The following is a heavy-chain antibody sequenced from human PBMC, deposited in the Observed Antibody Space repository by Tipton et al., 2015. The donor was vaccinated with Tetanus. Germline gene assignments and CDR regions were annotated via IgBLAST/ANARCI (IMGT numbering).Heavy chain of an antibody. D-gene: IGHD4-17*01. V-gene: IGHV4-39*01. CDR3: ARTKLTIGWGFLDS. J-gene: IGHJ4*02. Sequence: TLSLTCIVSGDAISTNSYFWGWIRQPPGKGLEWVGTITYSGSTYYNPSLQSRVTVSADTSKNQFSLRLTSVTAADSAFYYCARTKLTIGWGFLDSWGQGTLVSVSS. CDR2: ITYSGST. CDR1: GDAISTNSYF.